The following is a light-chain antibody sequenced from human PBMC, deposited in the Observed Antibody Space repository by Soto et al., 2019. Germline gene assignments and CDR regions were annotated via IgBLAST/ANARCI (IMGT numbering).Light chain of an antibody. J-gene: IGKJ5*01. V-gene: IGKV1-17*01. CDR2: AAS. CDR3: LQHNSYPIT. CDR1: QTISSH. Sequence: DIQMTQSPSSLSASVGDRVIITCRASQTISSHLNWYQQKPGKAPKRLIYAASSLQSGVPSRFSGSGSGTEFTLTISSLQPEDFATYYCLQHNSYPITFGQGTRLEIK.